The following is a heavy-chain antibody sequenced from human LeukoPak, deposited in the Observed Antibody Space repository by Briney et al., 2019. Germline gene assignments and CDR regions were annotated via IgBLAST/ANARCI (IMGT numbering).Heavy chain of an antibody. CDR1: GFTFSTYT. Sequence: GGSLRLSCAASGFTFSTYTMAWVRQAPGEGLEWVSGISDNGGRTYYADSVKGRFAISRDDSKSTLYLQMNSLRGEDTAVYYCAKDFGRNLGGPGYWGRGTLVIVSS. D-gene: IGHD1-14*01. CDR2: ISDNGGRT. J-gene: IGHJ4*02. CDR3: AKDFGRNLGGPGY. V-gene: IGHV3-23*01.